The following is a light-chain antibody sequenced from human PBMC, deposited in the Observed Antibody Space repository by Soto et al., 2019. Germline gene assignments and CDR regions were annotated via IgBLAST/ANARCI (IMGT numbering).Light chain of an antibody. J-gene: IGKJ4*01. Sequence: EIVLTQSPGTLSLSPGERATLSCRASQSVSSNHLAWYQQKPGQAPRLLIYGASTRASGIPDRFSGSGSGTDFTHTSSRLEPEDLAVYYCQRYGSSPLTFGGGTKVEIK. CDR3: QRYGSSPLT. CDR2: GAS. V-gene: IGKV3-20*01. CDR1: QSVSSNH.